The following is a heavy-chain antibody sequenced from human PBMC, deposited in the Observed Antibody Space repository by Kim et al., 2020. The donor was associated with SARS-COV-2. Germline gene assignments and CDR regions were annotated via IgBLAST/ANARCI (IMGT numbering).Heavy chain of an antibody. CDR1: GYTFTSYD. CDR2: MNPNSGNT. V-gene: IGHV1-8*01. Sequence: ASVKVSCKASGYTFTSYDINWVRQATGQGLEWMGWMNPNSGNTGYAQKFQGRVTMTRNTSISTAYMELSSLRSEDTAVYYCARAPVLSIAAAGTRGRLRSWFDPWGQGTLVTVSS. J-gene: IGHJ5*02. CDR3: ARAPVLSIAAAGTRGRLRSWFDP. D-gene: IGHD6-13*01.